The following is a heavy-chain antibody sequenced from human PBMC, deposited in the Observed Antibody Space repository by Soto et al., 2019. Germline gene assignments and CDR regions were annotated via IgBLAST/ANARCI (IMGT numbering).Heavy chain of an antibody. CDR2: ISYDGSNK. J-gene: IGHJ4*02. CDR1: GFTFRSYG. D-gene: IGHD6-13*01. V-gene: IGHV3-30*18. Sequence: SLRLSCAASGFTFRSYGMHWVRQAPGKGLEWVAVISYDGSNKYYADSVKGRFTISRDNSKNTLYLQMNSLRAEETAVCYCAKGFQGQQLVRPGDYWGRETLATVP. CDR3: AKGFQGQQLVRPGDY.